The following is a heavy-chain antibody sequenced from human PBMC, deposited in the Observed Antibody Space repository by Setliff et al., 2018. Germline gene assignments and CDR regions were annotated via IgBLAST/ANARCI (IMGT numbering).Heavy chain of an antibody. V-gene: IGHV4-34*01. J-gene: IGHJ4*02. CDR2: INHRGST. D-gene: IGHD6-6*01. CDR1: GMSFSEHY. CDR3: ARGRNIAARLLDS. Sequence: ETLSLTCVVDGMSFSEHYWAWIRQSPGKGLEWIGEINHRGSTNYNPSLKSRVTISIDTSKDQFSLKLISMTAADTAVYYCARGRNIAARLLDSWGQGARVTVSS.